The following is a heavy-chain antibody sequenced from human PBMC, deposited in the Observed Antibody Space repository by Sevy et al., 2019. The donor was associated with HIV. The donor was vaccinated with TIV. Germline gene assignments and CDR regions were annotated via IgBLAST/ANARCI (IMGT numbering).Heavy chain of an antibody. CDR3: AKDLFGDYCLCSVDY. Sequence: GGSLRLSCAASGFTFSRYGIHWVCQAPGRGLEWVAVISHDGGTQYYADSVKGRFTVSRDNSKYTAYLEMDSLSTEDTAVYFCAKDLFGDYCLCSVDYWGQGALVTVSS. CDR2: ISHDGGTQ. D-gene: IGHD4-17*01. V-gene: IGHV3-30*18. CDR1: GFTFSRYG. J-gene: IGHJ4*02.